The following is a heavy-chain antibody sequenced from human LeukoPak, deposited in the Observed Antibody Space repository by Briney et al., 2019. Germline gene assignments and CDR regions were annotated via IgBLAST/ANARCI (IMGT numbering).Heavy chain of an antibody. Sequence: KSSETLSLTCTVSGGSISSYYWSWIRQPPGKGLEWIGYFYNSGITKYNPSLKSRVTISVDTSKNQFSLKLSSVTAADTAVYYCARTRYCSATSCYMDYWGQGTLVTVSS. CDR2: FYNSGIT. J-gene: IGHJ4*02. D-gene: IGHD2-2*02. CDR1: GGSISSYY. V-gene: IGHV4-59*01. CDR3: ARTRYCSATSCYMDY.